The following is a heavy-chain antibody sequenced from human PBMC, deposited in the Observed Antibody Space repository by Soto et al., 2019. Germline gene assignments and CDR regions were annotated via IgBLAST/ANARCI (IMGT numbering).Heavy chain of an antibody. CDR1: GFTFSSYW. CDR3: ARVGNSDAFDI. V-gene: IGHV3-7*03. J-gene: IGHJ3*02. D-gene: IGHD1-1*01. Sequence: GGSLRLSCAASGFTFSSYWMSWVRQAPGKGLEWVANIKQDGSEKYYVDSVKGRFTISRDNSKNSLYLQMNSLRAEDTAVYYCARVGNSDAFDIWGQGTMVTVSS. CDR2: IKQDGSEK.